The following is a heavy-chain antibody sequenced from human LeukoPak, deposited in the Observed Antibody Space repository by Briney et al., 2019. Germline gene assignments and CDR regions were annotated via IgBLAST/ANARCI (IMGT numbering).Heavy chain of an antibody. J-gene: IGHJ6*03. V-gene: IGHV1-69*05. CDR3: ARGRVPGTMIVVVRNYYMDV. D-gene: IGHD3-22*01. CDR2: IIPIFGTA. Sequence: SVKVSCKASGGTFSRFAISWVRQAPGQGLEWMGGIIPIFGTANYAQKFQGRVTITTDESTSTAYMELSSLRSEDTAVYYCARGRVPGTMIVVVRNYYMDVWGKGTTVTVSS. CDR1: GGTFSRFA.